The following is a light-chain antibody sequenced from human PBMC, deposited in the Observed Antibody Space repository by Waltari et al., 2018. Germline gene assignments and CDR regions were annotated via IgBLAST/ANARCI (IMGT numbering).Light chain of an antibody. CDR1: TGAVTSGYN. CDR2: PTS. V-gene: IGLV7-43*01. CDR3: LLNHGGAWV. Sequence: QTVVTQEPSLTVSPGGTVTLTCASSTGAVTSGYNPTWFQQKPGQAPRARIYPTSNKTSRTRARWSGSLLGGKAALTLSGVQPEDEAEYYCLLNHGGAWVFGGGTKLTVL. J-gene: IGLJ3*02.